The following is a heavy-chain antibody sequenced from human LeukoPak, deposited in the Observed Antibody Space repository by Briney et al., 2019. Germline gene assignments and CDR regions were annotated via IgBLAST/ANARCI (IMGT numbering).Heavy chain of an antibody. J-gene: IGHJ2*01. V-gene: IGHV3-33*06. CDR1: GFTFSSYN. CDR2: IWYDGSNI. CDR3: AKDGGSSYGYVFDL. D-gene: IGHD5-18*01. Sequence: GGSLRLSCAASGFTFSSYNMHWVRQAPGKGLEWVALIWYDGSNINYVDSVKGRFTISRGNSKNTLYLQMDSLRAEDTAVYHCAKDGGSSYGYVFDLWGRGTPVTVSS.